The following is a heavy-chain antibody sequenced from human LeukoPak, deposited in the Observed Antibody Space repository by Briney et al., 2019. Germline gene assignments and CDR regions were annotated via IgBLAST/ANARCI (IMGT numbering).Heavy chain of an antibody. D-gene: IGHD4-17*01. CDR2: ISSSSSYI. Sequence: GGSLRLSCAASGFTFSSYSMNWVRQAPGKGLEWVSSISSSSSYIYYADSVKGRFTISRDNAKNSLYLQMNSLRAEDTAVYYCARDDYGEYGPGYYYYYMDVWGKGTTVTISS. J-gene: IGHJ6*03. CDR3: ARDDYGEYGPGYYYYYMDV. V-gene: IGHV3-21*01. CDR1: GFTFSSYS.